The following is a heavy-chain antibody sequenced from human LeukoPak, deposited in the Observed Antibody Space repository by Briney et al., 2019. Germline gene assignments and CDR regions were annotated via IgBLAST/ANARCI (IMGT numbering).Heavy chain of an antibody. D-gene: IGHD2-2*01. Sequence: GGSLRLSCAASGFTFSSFAMNWVRQAPGKGLGWVSLITNSGVTTHYADSVKGRFTTSRDNSRSTLYLQLNSLRADDTALYYCAKARLYCSSGTCSDHPVTLTGMDVWGQGTTVTVSS. CDR2: ITNSGVTT. CDR1: GFTFSSFA. CDR3: AKARLYCSSGTCSDHPVTLTGMDV. V-gene: IGHV3-23*01. J-gene: IGHJ6*02.